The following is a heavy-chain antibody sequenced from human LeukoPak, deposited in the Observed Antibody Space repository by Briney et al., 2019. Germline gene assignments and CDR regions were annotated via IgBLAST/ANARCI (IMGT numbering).Heavy chain of an antibody. D-gene: IGHD5-12*01. Sequence: SRTLSLTCTVSGGSISSGGYYWSRIRQHPGKGLEWIGYIYYSGSTYYNPSLKSRVTISVDTSKNQFSLKLSSVTAADTAVYYCASEVIVATIWGNWFDPWGQGTLVTVSS. CDR3: ASEVIVATIWGNWFDP. CDR2: IYYSGST. V-gene: IGHV4-31*03. J-gene: IGHJ5*02. CDR1: GGSISSGGYY.